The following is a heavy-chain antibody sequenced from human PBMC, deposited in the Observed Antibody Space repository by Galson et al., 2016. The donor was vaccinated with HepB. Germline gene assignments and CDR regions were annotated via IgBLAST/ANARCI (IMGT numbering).Heavy chain of an antibody. CDR3: VRDGVGDVPYDC. J-gene: IGHJ4*02. CDR2: ISYSGTT. D-gene: IGHD1-26*01. Sequence: SETLSLTCTVSGASISSTGYSWDWIRQPPGKGLEWIGNISYSGTTYYNPSLRSRVTVSVDTSRNQFSLDLRSVTATDTAVYYCVRDGVGDVPYDCWGQGTLVTVSS. V-gene: IGHV4-39*02. CDR1: GASISSTGYS.